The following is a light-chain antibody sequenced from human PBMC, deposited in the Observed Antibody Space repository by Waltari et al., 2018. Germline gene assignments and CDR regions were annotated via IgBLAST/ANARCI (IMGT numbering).Light chain of an antibody. V-gene: IGKV3-20*01. CDR1: QSVSRSY. CDR2: GAS. J-gene: IGKJ4*01. CDR3: QQYGSSPRT. Sequence: EIVLTQSPGTLSLSPGERATLSCRASQSVSRSYLAWYQQQPGQAPRLLIYGASTRATGIPDRFSGSGSGADFTLTISSLEPEDFAVYYCQQYGSSPRTFGGGTKVEIK.